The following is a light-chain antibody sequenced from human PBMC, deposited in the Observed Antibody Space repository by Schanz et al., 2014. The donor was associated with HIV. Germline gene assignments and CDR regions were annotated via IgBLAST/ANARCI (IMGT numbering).Light chain of an antibody. CDR1: SSDIGAYNY. CDR2: DVS. V-gene: IGLV2-14*01. Sequence: QSALTQPPSASGSPGQSVTISCTGTSSDIGAYNYVSWYQQYPGKAPKLMIYDVSDRPSGVSNRFSGSKSANSASLTISGLQPEDEADYYCNSYSHSNTYVFGSGTKLTVL. CDR3: NSYSHSNTYV. J-gene: IGLJ1*01.